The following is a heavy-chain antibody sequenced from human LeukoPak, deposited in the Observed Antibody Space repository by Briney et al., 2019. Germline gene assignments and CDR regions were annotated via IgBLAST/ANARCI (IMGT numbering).Heavy chain of an antibody. J-gene: IGHJ4*02. D-gene: IGHD3-22*01. Sequence: SVKVSCXASGGTFSSYAISWVRQAPGQGLEWMGGIIPIFGTANYAQKFQGRVTITADESTSTAYMELSSLRSEDTAVYYCARRGPHYYDSSGYFDFDYWGQGTLVTVSS. CDR1: GGTFSSYA. CDR3: ARRGPHYYDSSGYFDFDY. CDR2: IIPIFGTA. V-gene: IGHV1-69*13.